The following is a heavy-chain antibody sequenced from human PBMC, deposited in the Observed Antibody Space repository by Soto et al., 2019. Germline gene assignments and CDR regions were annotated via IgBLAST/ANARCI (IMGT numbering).Heavy chain of an antibody. Sequence: GGSLRLSCEASGFIFSDHAMSWVRQAPGKGLEWVSAISGNGIATYYADSVKGRFTISRDNSKNTLYLQMNRLRADDTAVYYCASDAISMLRATNNWFDTWGPGTLVTVSS. J-gene: IGHJ5*02. CDR2: ISGNGIAT. D-gene: IGHD2-8*01. CDR1: GFIFSDHA. V-gene: IGHV3-23*01. CDR3: ASDAISMLRATNNWFDT.